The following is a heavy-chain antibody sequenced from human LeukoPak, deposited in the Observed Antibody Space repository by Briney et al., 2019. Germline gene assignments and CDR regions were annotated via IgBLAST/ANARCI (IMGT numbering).Heavy chain of an antibody. V-gene: IGHV3-7*01. CDR2: IKQDGSEK. D-gene: IGHD3-22*01. CDR3: ARGSVVVVIYHSSAFSQKPNDAFDI. CDR1: GFTFSSYW. Sequence: PGGSLRLSCAASGFTFSSYWMSWLRQAPGKGLEWVANIKQDGSEKYYVDSVKGRFTNSRDNAKNSLYLQMNSLRAEDTAVYYCARGSVVVVIYHSSAFSQKPNDAFDIWGQGAMVTVSS. J-gene: IGHJ3*02.